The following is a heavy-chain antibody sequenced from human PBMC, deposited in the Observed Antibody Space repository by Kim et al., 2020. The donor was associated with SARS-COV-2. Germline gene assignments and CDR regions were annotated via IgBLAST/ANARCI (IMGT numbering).Heavy chain of an antibody. CDR2: IYTSGST. CDR1: GGSISSYY. V-gene: IGHV4-4*07. Sequence: SETLSLTCTVSGGSISSYYWSWIRQPAGKGLEWIGRIYTSGSTNYNPSLKSRVTMSVDTSKNQFSLKLSSVTAADTAVYYCARELIFGVVINNGMDVWGQGTTVTVSS. D-gene: IGHD3-3*01. CDR3: ARELIFGVVINNGMDV. J-gene: IGHJ6*02.